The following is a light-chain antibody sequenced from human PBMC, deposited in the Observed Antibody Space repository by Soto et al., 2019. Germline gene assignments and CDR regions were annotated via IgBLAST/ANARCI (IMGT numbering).Light chain of an antibody. CDR1: SSDIGGYKY. CDR3: SSYTSSSTGV. V-gene: IGLV2-14*01. Sequence: QSALTQPASVSGSPGQSITISCTGTSSDIGGYKYVSWYQQHPGKAPKLMIYEVSNRPSGVSNRFSGSKSGNTASLTISGLQAEDEADYYCSSYTSSSTGVFGGGTKRTVL. J-gene: IGLJ2*01. CDR2: EVS.